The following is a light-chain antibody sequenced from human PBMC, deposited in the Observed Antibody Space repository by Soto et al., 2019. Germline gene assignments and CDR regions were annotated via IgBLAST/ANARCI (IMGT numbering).Light chain of an antibody. Sequence: DIKMTQSPSTLSASVGDRVTITCRASQSISSWLAWYQQKPGKAPKLLIYKASSLESGVPSRFSGSGSGTEFTLTISSLQPDEFATYYCQQYKSYYLTFGGGTKVEIK. V-gene: IGKV1-5*03. CDR3: QQYKSYYLT. CDR1: QSISSW. CDR2: KAS. J-gene: IGKJ4*01.